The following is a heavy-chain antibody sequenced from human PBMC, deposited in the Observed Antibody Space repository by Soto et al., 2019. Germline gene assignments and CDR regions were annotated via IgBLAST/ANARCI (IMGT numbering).Heavy chain of an antibody. CDR2: ITANGGTT. CDR3: AKGYDYDSTGYLREGFDY. CDR1: GFTFSSGA. J-gene: IGHJ4*02. Sequence: GGSLRLPCAGSGFTFSSGAMSWVRQAPGKGLEWVAGITANGGTTYYADSVKGRVTISRDNSKNTLYLEMNSLRAEDTAVYYCAKGYDYDSTGYLREGFDYWGQGTLVTVSS. V-gene: IGHV3-23*01. D-gene: IGHD3-22*01.